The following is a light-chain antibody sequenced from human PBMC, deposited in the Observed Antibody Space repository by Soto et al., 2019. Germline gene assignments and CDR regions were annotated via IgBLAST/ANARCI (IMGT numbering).Light chain of an antibody. V-gene: IGKV1-5*01. J-gene: IGKJ1*01. CDR2: DAS. CDR1: QTISSW. CDR3: QQYNTYWT. Sequence: EIQMTQSPSTLSASVGDRVTITCRASQTISSWLAWYQQKPGKPPKLLIFDASTLQRGVPSRSSGSGSGTEFTLTISSLQPDDFATYYCQQYNTYWTFGQGTKVDIK.